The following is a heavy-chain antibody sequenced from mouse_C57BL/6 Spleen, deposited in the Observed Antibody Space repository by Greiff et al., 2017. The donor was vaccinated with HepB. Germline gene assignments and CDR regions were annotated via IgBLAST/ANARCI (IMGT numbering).Heavy chain of an antibody. V-gene: IGHV6-3*01. J-gene: IGHJ1*03. Sequence: EVKLMESGGGLVQPGGSMKLSCVASGFTFSNYWMNWVRQSPEKGLEWVAQIRLKSDNYATHYAESVKGRFTISRDDSKSSVYLQMNNLRAEDTGIYYCTDYGSSHYWYFDVWGTGTTVTVSS. CDR2: IRLKSDNYAT. CDR1: GFTFSNYW. D-gene: IGHD1-1*01. CDR3: TDYGSSHYWYFDV.